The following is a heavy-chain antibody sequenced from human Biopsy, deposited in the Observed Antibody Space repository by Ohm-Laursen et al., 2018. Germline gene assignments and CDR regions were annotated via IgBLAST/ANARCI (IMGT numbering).Heavy chain of an antibody. J-gene: IGHJ3*02. D-gene: IGHD5-18*01. CDR1: RFTFSSDA. Sequence: SLRLSCTASRFTFSSDAMSWVRQAPGKGLEWVSAISGSSTSYYADSVKGRFTISRDNSKNTLYLQMNSLRADDTAVYYCANTAMISYALDIWGHGTTVSVSS. V-gene: IGHV3-23*01. CDR2: ISGSSTS. CDR3: ANTAMISYALDI.